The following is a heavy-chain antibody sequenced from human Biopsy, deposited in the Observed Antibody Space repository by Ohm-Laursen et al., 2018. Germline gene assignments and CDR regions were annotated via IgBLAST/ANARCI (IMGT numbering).Heavy chain of an antibody. J-gene: IGHJ6*02. Sequence: SLRLSCTASGFIFSTYTMNWVRQAPGEGLEWVSSISSRSSDIYYADSVKGRFTISRDNAKNSLFLHMNSLRAEDTAVYYCARESALKWYQSPSYFNGMDVWGQGTTVVVSS. D-gene: IGHD2-2*01. CDR2: ISSRSSDI. CDR3: ARESALKWYQSPSYFNGMDV. V-gene: IGHV3-21*01. CDR1: GFIFSTYT.